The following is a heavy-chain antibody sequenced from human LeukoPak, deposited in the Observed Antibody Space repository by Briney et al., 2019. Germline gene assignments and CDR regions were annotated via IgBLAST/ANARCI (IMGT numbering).Heavy chain of an antibody. CDR1: GYTFTSYA. D-gene: IGHD6-19*01. Sequence: ASVKVSCKASGYTFTSYAMHWVRLAPGQRLEWMGWINAGNGNTKYSQKFQGRVTITRDTSASTAYMELGSLRSEDTAVYYCARDRATHLPLHIAVAGPFDPWGQGTLVTVSS. CDR2: INAGNGNT. V-gene: IGHV1-3*01. J-gene: IGHJ5*02. CDR3: ARDRATHLPLHIAVAGPFDP.